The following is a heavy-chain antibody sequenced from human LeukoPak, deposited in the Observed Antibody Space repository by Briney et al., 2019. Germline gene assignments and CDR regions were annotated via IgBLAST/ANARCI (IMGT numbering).Heavy chain of an antibody. CDR3: ARRQPYYYDSSGYYYRGWFDP. D-gene: IGHD3-22*01. J-gene: IGHJ5*02. CDR1: GGSFSGYY. V-gene: IGHV4-34*01. Sequence: SETLSLTCAVYGGSFSGYYCSWIRQPPGKGLEWIGEFNHSGSTNYNPSLKSRVTISVDTSKNQFSLKLSSVTAADTAVYYCARRQPYYYDSSGYYYRGWFDPWGQGTLVTVSS. CDR2: FNHSGST.